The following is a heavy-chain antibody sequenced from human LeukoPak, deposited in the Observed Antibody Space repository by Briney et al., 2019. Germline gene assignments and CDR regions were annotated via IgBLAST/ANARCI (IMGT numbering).Heavy chain of an antibody. CDR1: GFTFSSYA. J-gene: IGHJ4*02. V-gene: IGHV3-23*01. D-gene: IGHD4-17*01. CDR3: AKLARYGDSDY. CDR2: ISGSGGST. Sequence: GESLTLSCAASGFTFSSYAMSWIRQAPGKGLEWVSAISGSGGSTYYADSVKGRFTISRDNSKNTPYLQMNSLRAEDTAVYYCAKLARYGDSDYWGQGTLVTVSS.